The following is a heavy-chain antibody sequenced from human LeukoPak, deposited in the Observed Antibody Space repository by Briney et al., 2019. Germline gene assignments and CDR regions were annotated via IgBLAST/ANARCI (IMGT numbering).Heavy chain of an antibody. Sequence: GGSLRLSCAASGFTFSSYAMHWVRQAPGEGLEWVSAISGSGGSTYYADSVQGRFTISRDNSKNTLYLQMNSLRAEDTAVYYCAKELSSGSGWYSILAEYFQHWGQGTLVTVSS. V-gene: IGHV3-23*01. CDR2: ISGSGGST. CDR3: AKELSSGSGWYSILAEYFQH. D-gene: IGHD6-19*01. CDR1: GFTFSSYA. J-gene: IGHJ1*01.